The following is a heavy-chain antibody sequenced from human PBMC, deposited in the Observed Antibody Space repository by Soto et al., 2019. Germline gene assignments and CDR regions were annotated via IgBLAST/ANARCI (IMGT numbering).Heavy chain of an antibody. CDR3: ASGGVAARLNWFDP. D-gene: IGHD6-6*01. V-gene: IGHV4-31*03. CDR1: GGSISSGGYY. Sequence: PSETLSLTCTVSGGSISSGGYYWSWIRQHPGKGLEWIGYIYYSGSTYYNPSLKSRVTISVDTSKNQFSLKLSSVTAADTAVYYCASGGVAARLNWFDPWGQGTLVTVSS. CDR2: IYYSGST. J-gene: IGHJ5*02.